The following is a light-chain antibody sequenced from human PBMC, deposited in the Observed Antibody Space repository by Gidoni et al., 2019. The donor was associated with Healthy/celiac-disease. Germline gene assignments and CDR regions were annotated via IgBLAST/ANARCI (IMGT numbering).Light chain of an antibody. CDR1: QSISSY. V-gene: IGKV1-39*01. J-gene: IGKJ1*01. CDR3: QQSYSTPQT. Sequence: DTQMTQSPSSLSASVGDRVTITCRASQSISSYLNWYQQKPGKAPKLLIYAASSLQSGVPSRFSGSGSVTDFTLTISSLQPEDFATYYCQQSYSTPQTFGQGTKVEIK. CDR2: AAS.